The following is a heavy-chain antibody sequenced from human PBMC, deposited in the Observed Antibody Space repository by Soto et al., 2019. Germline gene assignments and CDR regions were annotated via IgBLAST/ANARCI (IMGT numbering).Heavy chain of an antibody. J-gene: IGHJ5*02. Sequence: QVPLVQSGAEVKKPGASVKVSCKASGYTFTSYAMHWVRQAPGQRLEWMGWINAGNGNTKYSQKFQGRVTITRDTSASTAYMELSSLRSEDTAVYYCARDESSGWSRWFDPWGQGTLVTVSS. CDR2: INAGNGNT. V-gene: IGHV1-3*01. D-gene: IGHD6-19*01. CDR3: ARDESSGWSRWFDP. CDR1: GYTFTSYA.